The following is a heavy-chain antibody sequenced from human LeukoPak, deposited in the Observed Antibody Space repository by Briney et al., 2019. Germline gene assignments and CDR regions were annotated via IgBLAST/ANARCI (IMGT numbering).Heavy chain of an antibody. D-gene: IGHD2-2*02. V-gene: IGHV4-59*12. CDR1: GGSISSYY. CDR2: IYYSGST. J-gene: IGHJ4*02. CDR3: ASSFTPAPIVVVPAAIGY. Sequence: PSETLSLTCTVSGGSISSYYWSWIRQPPGKGLEWIGYIYYSGSTNYNPSLKSRVTISVDTSKNQFSLKLSSVTAADTAVYYCASSFTPAPIVVVPAAIGYWGQGTLVTVSS.